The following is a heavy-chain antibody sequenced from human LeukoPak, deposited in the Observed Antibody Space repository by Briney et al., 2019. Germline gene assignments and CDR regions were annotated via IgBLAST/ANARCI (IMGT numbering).Heavy chain of an antibody. D-gene: IGHD6-13*01. V-gene: IGHV4-39*07. CDR2: IYYSGST. CDR3: ARASTASSIAASDY. Sequence: SETLSLTCTVSGGTISSSSYFWGWIRQPPGKGLEWIGSIYYSGSTYYNPSLKSRVTISVDTSKNQFSLKLSSVTAADTAMFYCARASTASSIAASDYWGQGTLLTVSS. CDR1: GGTISSSSYF. J-gene: IGHJ4*02.